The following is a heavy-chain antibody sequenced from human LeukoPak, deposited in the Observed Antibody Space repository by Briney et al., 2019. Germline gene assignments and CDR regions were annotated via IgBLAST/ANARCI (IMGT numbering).Heavy chain of an antibody. Sequence: SETLSLTCTVSGGSISSSAYHWGWIRQPPGKGLEWIGTINYGGNTYYNLSLKSRVTISVDTSKNQFSLKLSSVTAADTAVYFCARGPYSYDSSGAFDIWGQGTMVTVSS. D-gene: IGHD3-22*01. CDR3: ARGPYSYDSSGAFDI. J-gene: IGHJ3*02. CDR1: GGSISSSAYH. V-gene: IGHV4-39*07. CDR2: INYGGNT.